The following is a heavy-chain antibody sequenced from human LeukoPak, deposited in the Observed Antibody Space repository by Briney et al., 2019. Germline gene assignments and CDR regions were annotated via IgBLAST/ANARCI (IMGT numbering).Heavy chain of an antibody. D-gene: IGHD3-22*01. V-gene: IGHV1-3*01. CDR3: ARDLSSGYYLGDAFDI. J-gene: IGHJ3*02. CDR1: GYTFTSYA. CDR2: INAGNGNT. Sequence: ASVKVSCKASGYTFTSYAMHWVRQAPGQRLEWMGWINAGNGNTKYSQKFQGRVTITTDTSTSTAYMELRSLRSDDTAVYYCARDLSSGYYLGDAFDIWGQGTMVTVSS.